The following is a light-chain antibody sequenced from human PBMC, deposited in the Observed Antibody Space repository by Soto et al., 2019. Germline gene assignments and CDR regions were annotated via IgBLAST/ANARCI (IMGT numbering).Light chain of an antibody. J-gene: IGKJ4*01. CDR3: QQYGSTHT. CDR2: GAS. CDR1: QSVSSNY. V-gene: IGKV3-20*01. Sequence: EIVLTQSPGTLSLSPVERATLSCRASQSVSSNYLAWYQQKPGQAPRLLIYGASIRATGIPDRFSGSGSGTDFTLTITRLEPEDFAVYYCQQYGSTHTFGGGTKVDIK.